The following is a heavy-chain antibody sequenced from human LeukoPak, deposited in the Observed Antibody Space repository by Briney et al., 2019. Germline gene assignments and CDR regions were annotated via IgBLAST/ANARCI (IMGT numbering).Heavy chain of an antibody. D-gene: IGHD4-17*01. CDR3: ARDPDYGDYQTEYYFDY. J-gene: IGHJ4*02. Sequence: GGSLRLSCAASGFTFSSYSMNWVRQAPXKXLEWVSSISSSSSYIYYADSVKGRFTISRDNAKNSLYLQMNSLRAEDTAVYYCARDPDYGDYQTEYYFDYWGQGTLVTVSS. CDR1: GFTFSSYS. V-gene: IGHV3-21*01. CDR2: ISSSSSYI.